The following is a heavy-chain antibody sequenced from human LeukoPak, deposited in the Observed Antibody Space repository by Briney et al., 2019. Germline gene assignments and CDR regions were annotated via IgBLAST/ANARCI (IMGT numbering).Heavy chain of an antibody. Sequence: GGPLRLSCAASGFTFSSYGMHWVPQPPGKGLEWVAFIRYDGSNKYYADSVKGRFTISRDNSKNTLYLQMNSLRAEDTAVYYCAKVKRVLLWFGDLSPDAFDIWGQGTMVTVSS. V-gene: IGHV3-30*02. CDR3: AKVKRVLLWFGDLSPDAFDI. D-gene: IGHD3-10*01. CDR1: GFTFSSYG. CDR2: IRYDGSNK. J-gene: IGHJ3*02.